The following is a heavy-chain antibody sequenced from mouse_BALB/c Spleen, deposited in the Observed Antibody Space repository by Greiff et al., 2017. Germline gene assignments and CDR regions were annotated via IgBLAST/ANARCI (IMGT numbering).Heavy chain of an antibody. CDR1: GYTFTDYA. D-gene: IGHD2-2*01. J-gene: IGHJ4*01. CDR2: ISTYYGDA. Sequence: VMLVESGAELVRPGVSVKISCKGSGYTFTDYAMHWVKQSHAKSLEWIGVISTYYGDASYNQKFKGKATMTVDKSSSTAYMELARLTSEDSAIYYCARGGYDANYYAMDYWGQGTSVTVSS. V-gene: IGHV1S137*01. CDR3: ARGGYDANYYAMDY.